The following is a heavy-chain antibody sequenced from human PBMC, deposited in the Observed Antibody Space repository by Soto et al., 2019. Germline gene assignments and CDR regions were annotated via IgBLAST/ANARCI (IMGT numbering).Heavy chain of an antibody. Sequence: VQLVQSGSEVKRSGASVKVSCKTSGYTFTGYYMHWVRQAPGQGLEWMGWINPNSGGTKNAQKFHDRVTMTRDTSISTFYMELRRLRSDDTAVYYCARDKTVVEPGGVYYYGMDVLGQGTTVSVSS. CDR1: GYTFTGYY. CDR3: ARDKTVVEPGGVYYYGMDV. CDR2: INPNSGGT. D-gene: IGHD2-2*01. J-gene: IGHJ6*02. V-gene: IGHV1-2*02.